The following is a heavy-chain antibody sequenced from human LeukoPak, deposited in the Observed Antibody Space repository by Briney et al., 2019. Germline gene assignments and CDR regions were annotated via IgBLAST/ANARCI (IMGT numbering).Heavy chain of an antibody. CDR1: GYSIRNGYY. V-gene: IGHV4-38-2*02. Sequence: PSETLSLTCAVSGYSIRNGYYWGWIRQPPGKGLEWIGVIYHSGTTYYNPSLKSRVTISVDTSKNQFSLKLSFVTAADTAVYYCARESLNASFYDMDVWGKGTTVTVSS. D-gene: IGHD2-8*01. CDR2: IYHSGTT. J-gene: IGHJ6*03. CDR3: ARESLNASFYDMDV.